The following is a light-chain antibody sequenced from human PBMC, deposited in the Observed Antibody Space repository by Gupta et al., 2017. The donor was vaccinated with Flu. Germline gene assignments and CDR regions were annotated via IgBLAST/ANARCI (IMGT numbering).Light chain of an antibody. J-gene: IGKJ2*01. CDR1: QSLVHSDGNTF. V-gene: IGKV2-30*02. CDR3: MRHTHWPYT. Sequence: DVVMTQSPLSLPVTVGQPASISCRSSQSLVHSDGNTFLNWFLQRPGQSPRRLIYKVSNRDSGVPDRFSGSGSGTDFTLKISRVEAEDVGVYYCMRHTHWPYTFGQGTKLKIK. CDR2: KVS.